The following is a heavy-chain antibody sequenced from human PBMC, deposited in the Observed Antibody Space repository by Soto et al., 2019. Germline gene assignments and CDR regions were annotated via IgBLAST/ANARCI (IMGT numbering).Heavy chain of an antibody. J-gene: IGHJ4*01. Sequence: SETLSLTCAVSAYSISSDYYWGCIRQPPGMGLEWIGTIYHSGSTYYNPSLKSRLTISVDTSKSQFSLKLTSVTAADTAVYYCARLRGRTYSHYYFDYWGRGTLVTVSS. CDR2: IYHSGST. CDR1: AYSISSDYY. V-gene: IGHV4-38-2*01. CDR3: ARLRGRTYSHYYFDY. D-gene: IGHD3-10*01.